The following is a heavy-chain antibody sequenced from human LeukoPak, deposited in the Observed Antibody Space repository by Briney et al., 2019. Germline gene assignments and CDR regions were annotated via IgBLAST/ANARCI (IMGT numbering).Heavy chain of an antibody. Sequence: EASVKVSCKASGGTFGSYAISWVRQAPGQGLEWMGGIIPIFGTANYAQKFQGRVTITADESTSTAYMELSSLRSEDTAVYYCARERGSGWFDYWGQGTLVTVSS. CDR3: ARERGSGWFDY. CDR2: IIPIFGTA. J-gene: IGHJ5*01. CDR1: GGTFGSYA. D-gene: IGHD6-19*01. V-gene: IGHV1-69*13.